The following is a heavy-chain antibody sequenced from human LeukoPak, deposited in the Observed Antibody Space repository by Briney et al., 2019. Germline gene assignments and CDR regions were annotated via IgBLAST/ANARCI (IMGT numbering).Heavy chain of an antibody. CDR2: IYTSGST. Sequence: SETLSLTCTVSGGSISSYYWSWIRQPAGKGLEWIGRIYTSGSTNYNPPIKSPVTVSVDTSKNQFTLKLSTVTAADTAVYYCAREGYCSSTSCYLLDYYNYYMDVWGKGTTVTVSS. CDR3: AREGYCSSTSCYLLDYYNYYMDV. D-gene: IGHD2-2*01. CDR1: GGSISSYY. J-gene: IGHJ6*03. V-gene: IGHV4-4*07.